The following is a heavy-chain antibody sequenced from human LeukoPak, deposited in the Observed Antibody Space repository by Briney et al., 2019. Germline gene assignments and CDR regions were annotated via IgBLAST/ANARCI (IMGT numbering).Heavy chain of an antibody. J-gene: IGHJ4*02. CDR1: GYTFTSYG. Sequence: GASVKVSCTASGYTFTSYGISWVRQAPGQGLEWMGWISAYNGNTNYAQKLQGRVTMTTDTSTSTAYMELRSLRSDDTAVYYCARDHYYDSSGTGVDYWGQGTLVTVSS. CDR3: ARDHYYDSSGTGVDY. V-gene: IGHV1-18*01. D-gene: IGHD3-22*01. CDR2: ISAYNGNT.